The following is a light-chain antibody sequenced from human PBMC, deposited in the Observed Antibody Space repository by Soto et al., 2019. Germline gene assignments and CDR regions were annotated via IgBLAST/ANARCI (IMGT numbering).Light chain of an antibody. Sequence: RRLLAWYQQKPGKAPKLLIFDASSLESGVPSRFSGSGSGTEFNLTMRSLHPGYFALHIYERPCSSAWRYAQGTKVDIK. V-gene: IGKV1-5*01. J-gene: IGKJ1*01. CDR3: ERPCSSAWR. CDR1: RRL. CDR2: DAS.